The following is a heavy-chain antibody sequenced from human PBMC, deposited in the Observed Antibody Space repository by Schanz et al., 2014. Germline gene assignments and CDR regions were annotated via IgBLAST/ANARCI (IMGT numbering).Heavy chain of an antibody. V-gene: IGHV3-30-3*01. CDR3: ASGGYCTNGVCNGGRNWFDP. D-gene: IGHD2-8*01. Sequence: ESGGGVVQPGRSLRLSCAVSGFTFGGYALHWVRQAPGKGLEWVAVISYDGSTKYYADSVKGRFTISRDNSKNTLYLQINSLRAEDTAVYYCASGGYCTNGVCNGGRNWFDPWGQGTLVTGSS. CDR2: ISYDGSTK. CDR1: GFTFGGYA. J-gene: IGHJ5*02.